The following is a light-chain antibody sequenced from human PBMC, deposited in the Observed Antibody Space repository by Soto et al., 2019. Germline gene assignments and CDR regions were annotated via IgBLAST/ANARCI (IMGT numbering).Light chain of an antibody. J-gene: IGKJ4*01. CDR2: DAS. V-gene: IGKV1-33*01. CDR3: QQYDTLPLT. CDR1: HYIRNS. Sequence: IQMTQSPSSLSASIGDRVTITCQASHYIRNSLNWYQQTPGKPPKLLISDASNLELGVPSKFSGTGFGTDFSFTIINLQPEDIATYYCQQYDTLPLTFGGGTKVEIQ.